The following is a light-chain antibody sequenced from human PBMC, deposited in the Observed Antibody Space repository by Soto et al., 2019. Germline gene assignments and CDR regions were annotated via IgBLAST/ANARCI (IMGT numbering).Light chain of an antibody. CDR3: EAWDDSLSGVL. CDR2: RTN. Sequence: QLVLTQPPSASGTPGQRVSITCSGSSSNIGSNIVNWYQQLPGRAPKLLIYRTNQRPSGVPDRFSASKSGTSASLAISGLQSEDEADYYCEAWDDSLSGVLFGGGTKLTVL. CDR1: SSNIGSNI. J-gene: IGLJ2*01. V-gene: IGLV1-44*01.